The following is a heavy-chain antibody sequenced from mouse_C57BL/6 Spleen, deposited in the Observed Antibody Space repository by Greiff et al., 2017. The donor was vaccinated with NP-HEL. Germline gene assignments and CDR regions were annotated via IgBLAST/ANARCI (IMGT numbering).Heavy chain of an antibody. CDR3: ARRDYDKESGYYFDY. Sequence: DVQLVESGGDLVKPGGSLKLSCAASGFTFSSYGMSWVRQTPDKRLEWVATISSGGSYTYYPDSVKGRFTISRDNAKNTLYLQMSSLKSEDTAMYYCARRDYDKESGYYFDYWGQGTTLTVSS. J-gene: IGHJ2*01. CDR2: ISSGGSYT. V-gene: IGHV5-6*01. CDR1: GFTFSSYG. D-gene: IGHD2-4*01.